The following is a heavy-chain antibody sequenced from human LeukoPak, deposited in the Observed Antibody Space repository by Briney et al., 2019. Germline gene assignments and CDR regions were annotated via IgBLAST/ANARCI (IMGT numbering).Heavy chain of an antibody. Sequence: ASVKVSCKASGGTFSSYTISWVRQAPGQGLEWMGGIIPIFGTANYAQKFQGRVTITADESTSTAYMELSSLRSEDTAVYYCARGCSSTSCLFDYWGQGTLVTVSS. V-gene: IGHV1-69*13. CDR2: IIPIFGTA. CDR1: GGTFSSYT. J-gene: IGHJ4*02. D-gene: IGHD2-2*01. CDR3: ARGCSSTSCLFDY.